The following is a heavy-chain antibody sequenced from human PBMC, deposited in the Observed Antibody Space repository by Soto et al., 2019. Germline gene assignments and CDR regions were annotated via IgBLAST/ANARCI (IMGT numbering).Heavy chain of an antibody. CDR3: AKGHLVLRYPRTANYSYGLDV. Sequence: GGSVRLSCETSGLTFSNYALRWVRHAPGGGLEWVSAISGRGGITYFVDSVSGRFTISRDNPKNTLYLQMNSLRAEDTAVYYCAKGHLVLRYPRTANYSYGLDVWAQGTTVTVSS. D-gene: IGHD3-9*01. J-gene: IGHJ6*02. CDR1: GLTFSNYA. V-gene: IGHV3-23*01. CDR2: ISGRGGIT.